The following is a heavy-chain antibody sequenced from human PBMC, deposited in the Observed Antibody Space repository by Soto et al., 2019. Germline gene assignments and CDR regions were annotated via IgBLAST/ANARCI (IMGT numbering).Heavy chain of an antibody. CDR1: GGSISSYY. V-gene: IGHV4-59*01. CDR3: ARDITHVPTSQNTV. CDR2: IYYSGST. J-gene: IGHJ4*02. Sequence: NPSETLSLTCTVSGGSISSYYWSWIRQPPGKGLEWIGYIYYSGSTNYNPSLKSRVTISVDTSKNQFSLKLSSVTAADTAVYYCARDITHVPTSQNTVWGQGTLVTVSS. D-gene: IGHD1-20*01.